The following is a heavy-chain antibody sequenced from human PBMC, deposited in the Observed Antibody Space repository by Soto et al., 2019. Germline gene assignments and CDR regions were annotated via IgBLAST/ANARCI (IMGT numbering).Heavy chain of an antibody. V-gene: IGHV1-69*06. D-gene: IGHD6-6*01. CDR1: GYRFSIYG. CDR3: ARDQGSSSGISWFDP. J-gene: IGHJ5*02. Sequence: ASVKGSCKASGYRFSIYGVGWGRQAPGQGLEWMGGISRYFGKANYAEKFEERVTMTADKSTSTAYMELSSLRSEDTAVYYCARDQGSSSGISWFDPWGQGTLVTVSS. CDR2: ISRYFGKA.